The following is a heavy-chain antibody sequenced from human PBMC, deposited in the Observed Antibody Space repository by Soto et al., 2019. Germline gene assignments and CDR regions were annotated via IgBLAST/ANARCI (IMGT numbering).Heavy chain of an antibody. CDR1: GGTFTSYA. Sequence: GASVKGSWKASGGTFTSYAISWGRPAPGQRLEWMGGIIPISGTANYAQKFQGRVTITADESTSTAYMELSSLRSEDTAVYYCARSQGSSTSLEIYYYYYYGMDVWGQGPTVTVSS. CDR3: ARSQGSSTSLEIYYYYYYGMDV. D-gene: IGHD2-2*01. CDR2: IIPISGTA. V-gene: IGHV1-69*13. J-gene: IGHJ6*02.